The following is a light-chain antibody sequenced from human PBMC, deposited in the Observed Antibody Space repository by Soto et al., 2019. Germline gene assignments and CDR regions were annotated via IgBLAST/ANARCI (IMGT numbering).Light chain of an antibody. J-gene: IGKJ4*01. Sequence: DVQMTQAPSSLSASVGDRVTITCRASQGISNDLAWYQQKPGKVPKLMIYAASILQSGVPSRFSGSGSGTDFTLTIRSLPPEDVATYYCQKYNSAPRTFGGGTKVEIK. CDR1: QGISND. CDR2: AAS. CDR3: QKYNSAPRT. V-gene: IGKV1-27*01.